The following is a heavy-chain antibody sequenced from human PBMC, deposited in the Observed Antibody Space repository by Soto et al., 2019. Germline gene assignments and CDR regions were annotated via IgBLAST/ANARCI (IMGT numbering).Heavy chain of an antibody. Sequence: QVQLQESGPGLVKPSETLSLSCTVSGGSISSYYWSWFRQSPGKRMEWIGYVHHSWGSSYNPSLPSRVGISLDTSKSQFSRKVTSVTATDTAVYYCARQGFGPLHGLVDVWGQGTTVTVSS. J-gene: IGHJ6*02. CDR2: VHHSWGS. CDR3: ARQGFGPLHGLVDV. D-gene: IGHD3-10*01. V-gene: IGHV4-59*08. CDR1: GGSISSYY.